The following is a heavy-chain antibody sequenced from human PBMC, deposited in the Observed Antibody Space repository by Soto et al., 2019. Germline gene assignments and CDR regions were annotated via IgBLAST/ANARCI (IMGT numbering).Heavy chain of an antibody. CDR1: GFTFSNAW. V-gene: IGHV3-15*07. CDR2: IKSKTDGGTT. Sequence: EVQLVESGGGLVKPGGSLRLSCAASGFTFSNAWMNWVRQAPGKGLEWVGRIKSKTDGGTTDYAAPVKGRFTIPRDDSKNTLYLQMNSLKTEDTAVYYCTTPWLTGYYDFDYWGQGTLVTVSS. D-gene: IGHD3-9*01. CDR3: TTPWLTGYYDFDY. J-gene: IGHJ4*02.